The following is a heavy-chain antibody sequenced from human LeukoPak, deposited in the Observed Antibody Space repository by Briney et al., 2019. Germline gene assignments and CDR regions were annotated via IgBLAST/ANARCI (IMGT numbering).Heavy chain of an antibody. Sequence: GGSLRLSCAASGFTFSSYGMHWVRQAPGKGLEWVAVISYDGSNKYYADSVKGRFTISRDNSKNTLYLQMNSLRAEDTAVYYCANPPRESRDCSSSICPFDYWGQGTLVTVSS. CDR3: ANPPRESRDCSSSICPFDY. D-gene: IGHD2-2*01. CDR1: GFTFSSYG. CDR2: ISYDGSNK. J-gene: IGHJ4*02. V-gene: IGHV3-30*18.